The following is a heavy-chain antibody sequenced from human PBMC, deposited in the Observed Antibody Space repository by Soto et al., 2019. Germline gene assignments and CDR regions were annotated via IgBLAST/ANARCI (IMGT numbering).Heavy chain of an antibody. D-gene: IGHD1-26*01. CDR3: ARHHVRGRTIAGAAEF. J-gene: IGHJ4*02. V-gene: IGHV4-34*01. CDR2: INHSGNT. CDR1: GKSLSGYY. Sequence: QVQLQQWGAGLLKPSETLSLTCAVYGKSLSGYYWRWIRQPPGKALEWIGEINHSGNTNYNPSLKSRVTISVDTSKNQIFLNLSSVTAADTAMYYCARHHVRGRTIAGAAEFWGQGTLVTVSS.